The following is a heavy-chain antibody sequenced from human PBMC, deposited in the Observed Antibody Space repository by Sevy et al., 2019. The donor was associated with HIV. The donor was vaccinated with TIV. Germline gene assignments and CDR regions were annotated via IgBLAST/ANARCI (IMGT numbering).Heavy chain of an antibody. J-gene: IGHJ5*02. D-gene: IGHD3-9*01. Sequence: GGSLRLSCVASGFTLPDYEMNWVRQAPGKGLEWVASISRSGTTIYYADSLKGRFTISRDSAKNSVYLQMNSLRAEDTGFYFCARGPGYYDSGSWLDPWGQRTLVTVSS. V-gene: IGHV3-48*03. CDR1: GFTLPDYE. CDR3: ARGPGYYDSGSWLDP. CDR2: ISRSGTTI.